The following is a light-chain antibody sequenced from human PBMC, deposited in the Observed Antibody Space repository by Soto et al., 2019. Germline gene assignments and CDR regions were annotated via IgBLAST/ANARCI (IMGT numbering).Light chain of an antibody. V-gene: IGKV2-28*01. J-gene: IGKJ5*01. CDR3: MQDLQSRMT. CDR1: QRLLHSNGYNY. Sequence: DVAMTQSPLSLPVTPGEPASISCSSSQRLLHSNGYNYLDWYLQKPGQSPPLLIYLGSNRASGVPDRFSGSGSGTDFTLNISRVEAEDVGVYYCMQDLQSRMTFGQGTRLEIK. CDR2: LGS.